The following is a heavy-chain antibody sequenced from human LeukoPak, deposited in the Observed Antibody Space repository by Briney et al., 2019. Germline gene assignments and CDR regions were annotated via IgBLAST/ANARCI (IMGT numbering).Heavy chain of an antibody. J-gene: IGHJ4*02. CDR3: AREGEYYYDSSGYGY. CDR1: GYTFTSYY. CDR2: INPTGGST. V-gene: IGHV1-46*01. D-gene: IGHD3-22*01. Sequence: ASVKVSCKASGYTFTSYYMHWVRQAPGQGLEWMGLINPTGGSTGYAQKFQSRVTMTRDMSTSTVYMELSSLRSEDTAVYYCAREGEYYYDSSGYGYWGQGTLVTVSS.